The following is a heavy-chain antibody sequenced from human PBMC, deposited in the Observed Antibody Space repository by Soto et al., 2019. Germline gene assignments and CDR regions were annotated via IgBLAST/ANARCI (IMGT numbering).Heavy chain of an antibody. CDR1: GDSISSYDYY. D-gene: IGHD5-18*01. Sequence: SETLYLTCTVSGDSISSYDYYWSWIRQPPGKGLECIGYIYYSGSTYYNPSLKSRVTISVDTSKNQFSLKLSSVTAADTAVYYCARQSDEYSYGYSYYYYGMDVWGQGTTVTVSS. CDR3: ARQSDEYSYGYSYYYYGMDV. CDR2: IYYSGST. J-gene: IGHJ6*02. V-gene: IGHV4-30-4*01.